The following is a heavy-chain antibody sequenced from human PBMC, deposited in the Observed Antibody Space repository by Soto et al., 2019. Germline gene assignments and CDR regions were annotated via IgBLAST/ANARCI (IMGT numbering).Heavy chain of an antibody. V-gene: IGHV1-8*01. CDR2: MNPNSGNT. D-gene: IGHD2-2*02. CDR3: ARRVVPAAIGDYYYYGMDV. Sequence: ASVKVSCKASGYTFTSYDINWVRQATGQGLEWMGWMNPNSGNTGYAQKFQGRVTMTRNTSISTAYMELSSLRSEDTAVYYCARRVVPAAIGDYYYYGMDVWGQGTTVTVSS. J-gene: IGHJ6*02. CDR1: GYTFTSYD.